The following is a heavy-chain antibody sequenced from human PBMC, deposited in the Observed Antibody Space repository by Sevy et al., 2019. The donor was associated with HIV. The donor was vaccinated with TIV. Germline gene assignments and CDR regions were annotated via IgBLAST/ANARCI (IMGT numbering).Heavy chain of an antibody. V-gene: IGHV3-33*01. J-gene: IGHJ6*02. CDR3: ASSGTYYYGSGLYYYYGMDA. CDR2: IWYDGSNK. CDR1: GFTFSSYG. D-gene: IGHD3-10*01. Sequence: GGSLRLSCAASGFTFSSYGMHWVRQAPGKGLEWVAVIWYDGSNKYYADSVKGRFTISRDNSKNMLYLQMNSLRAEDTAVYYCASSGTYYYGSGLYYYYGMDAWGQGTTVTVSS.